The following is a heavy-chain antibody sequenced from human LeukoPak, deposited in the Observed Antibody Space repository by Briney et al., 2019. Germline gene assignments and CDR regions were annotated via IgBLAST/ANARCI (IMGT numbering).Heavy chain of an antibody. V-gene: IGHV4-39*07. CDR3: ARARSQVVAATN. J-gene: IGHJ4*02. Sequence: SETLSLTCTVSGGSISSSSYYWGWIRQPPGKGLEWIGEIYHSGSTNYNPSLKSRVTISVDTSKNHFSLRMHSVTAADTAIYCARARSQVVAATNWGQGTLVTVSS. CDR1: GGSISSSSYY. CDR2: IYHSGST. D-gene: IGHD2-15*01.